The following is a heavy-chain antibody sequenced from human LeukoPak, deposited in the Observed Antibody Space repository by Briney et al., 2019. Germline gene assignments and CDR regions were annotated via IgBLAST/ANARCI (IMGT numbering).Heavy chain of an antibody. CDR1: GGSFSDYY. J-gene: IGHJ4*02. CDR2: INHRGIT. D-gene: IGHD2-2*01. Sequence: SETLSLTCVAYGGSFSDYYWSWIRQPPGKGLEWIGEINHRGITNYNPSLTSRVTISVDTSKNQFSLNLTSLTAADTAVYYCARRSTSCLDYWGQGTLVTVSS. V-gene: IGHV4-34*01. CDR3: ARRSTSCLDY.